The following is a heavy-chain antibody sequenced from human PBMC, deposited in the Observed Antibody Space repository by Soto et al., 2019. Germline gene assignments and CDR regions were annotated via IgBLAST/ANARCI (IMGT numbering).Heavy chain of an antibody. CDR3: ARDLMAKRMTTRYYYYMDV. D-gene: IGHD2-15*01. CDR1: GYTFTSYA. CDR2: INAGNGNT. Sequence: GASVKVSCKACGYTFTSYAMHWVRQAPGQRLEWMGWINAGNGNTKYSQKFQGRVTITRDTSASTAYMELSSLRSEDTAVYYCARDLMAKRMTTRYYYYMDVWGKGTTVTVSS. V-gene: IGHV1-3*01. J-gene: IGHJ6*03.